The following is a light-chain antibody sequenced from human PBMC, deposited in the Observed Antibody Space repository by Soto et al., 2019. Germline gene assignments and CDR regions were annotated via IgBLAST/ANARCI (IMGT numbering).Light chain of an antibody. CDR2: GNN. Sequence: QSVLTQPPSVSGAPGQRVTISCTGSSSNIGAGYDVHWYQQLPGTAPKLLIYGNNNRPSGVTDRFSGSKSGTSASLAITGLRAEDEAYYYCQSYDNSLTGSRVFGTGTKVAVL. J-gene: IGLJ1*01. CDR1: SSNIGAGYD. V-gene: IGLV1-40*01. CDR3: QSYDNSLTGSRV.